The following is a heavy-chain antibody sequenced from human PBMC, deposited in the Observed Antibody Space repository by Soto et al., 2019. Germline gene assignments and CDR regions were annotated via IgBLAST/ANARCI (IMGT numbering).Heavy chain of an antibody. V-gene: IGHV5-10-1*01. CDR3: GRLRYYGSGTYQFDS. CDR1: GYSFTSYW. CDR2: IDPRDSYT. D-gene: IGHD3-10*01. Sequence: PGESLKIFCQGSGYSFTSYWISWVRQMHGKGLEWTGRIDPRDSYTNYSPSLQGHVTISADKSIRTAYLQWSSLKASDTAMYYGGRLRYYGSGTYQFDSGGQGTLVTVSS. J-gene: IGHJ4*02.